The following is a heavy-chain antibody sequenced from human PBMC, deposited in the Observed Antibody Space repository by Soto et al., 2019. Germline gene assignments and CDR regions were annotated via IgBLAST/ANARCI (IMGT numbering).Heavy chain of an antibody. Sequence: ASETLSLTCTLSGDAISSYYCTFIRHPPCKGLEWIGYGHYSGSSKYKPSLKSRVSISVDTSKNQFSLKLSSVTAADTAFYYCSRDLGSVLSDWGQGTLVTVSS. CDR2: GHYSGSS. CDR1: GDAISSYY. CDR3: SRDLGSVLSD. J-gene: IGHJ4*02. D-gene: IGHD2-8*02. V-gene: IGHV4-59*01.